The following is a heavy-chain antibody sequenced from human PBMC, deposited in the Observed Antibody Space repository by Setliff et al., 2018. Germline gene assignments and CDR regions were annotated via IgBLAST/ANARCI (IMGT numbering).Heavy chain of an antibody. V-gene: IGHV1-69-2*01. J-gene: IGHJ6*03. Sequence: ASVKVSCKASGYTFTDYYMHWVQQAPGKGLEWMGRVDPEDGETIYAEKFQGRVTITADTSTDTAYMELRSLRSDDTAVYYCARGFSKFYYYHYYYMDVWGKGTTVTVSS. D-gene: IGHD3-3*01. CDR1: GYTFTDYY. CDR3: ARGFSKFYYYHYYYMDV. CDR2: VDPEDGET.